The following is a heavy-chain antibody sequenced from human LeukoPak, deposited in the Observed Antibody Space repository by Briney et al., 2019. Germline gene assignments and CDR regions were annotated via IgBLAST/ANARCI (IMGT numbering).Heavy chain of an antibody. V-gene: IGHV3-23*01. CDR3: AKGAYDYIEIAYFDY. J-gene: IGHJ4*02. CDR2: IIGSSGST. Sequence: GGSLRLSCAASGFSFNNYAMTWVRQAPGKGLEWVSLIIGSSGSTFYAYSVKGRFTISRDKSKNTLYLQMNSLRAEDTAVYYCAKGAYDYIEIAYFDYWGQGSLVTVSS. D-gene: IGHD5-12*01. CDR1: GFSFNNYA.